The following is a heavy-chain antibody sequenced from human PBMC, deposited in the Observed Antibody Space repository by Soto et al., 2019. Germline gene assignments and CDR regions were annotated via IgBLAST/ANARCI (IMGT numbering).Heavy chain of an antibody. Sequence: SETLSLTCTVSGGSISSGDYYWSWIRQPPGKGLEWIGYIYYSGSTYYNPSLKSRVTISVDTSKNQFSLKLSSVTAADTAVYYCARDLWGYCGTDCYPLDVWGQGTTVTSP. CDR1: GGSISSGDYY. J-gene: IGHJ6*02. V-gene: IGHV4-30-4*01. CDR3: ARDLWGYCGTDCYPLDV. CDR2: IYYSGST. D-gene: IGHD2-21*02.